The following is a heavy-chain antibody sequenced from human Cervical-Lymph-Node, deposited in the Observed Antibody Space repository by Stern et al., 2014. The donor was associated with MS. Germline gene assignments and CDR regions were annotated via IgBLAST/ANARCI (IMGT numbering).Heavy chain of an antibody. D-gene: IGHD4-17*01. CDR3: ANGDSDAFDI. V-gene: IGHV1-69*01. J-gene: IGHJ3*02. Sequence: QLVQSGAEVRKPGSSVRVSCKASGGTFSSYAITWVRQAPGQGLEWMGGIVPLFRTTNYAQKFQGRVTITADESTNTVYMELNSLRSEDAAIYYCANGDSDAFDIWGQGTTVTVSS. CDR1: GGTFSSYA. CDR2: IVPLFRTT.